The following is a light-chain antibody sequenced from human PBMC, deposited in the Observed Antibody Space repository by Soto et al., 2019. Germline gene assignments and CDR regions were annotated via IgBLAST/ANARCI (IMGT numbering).Light chain of an antibody. Sequence: DIQMTQSPSSVSASVGDRVTITCRASQGISSWLTWYQQKPGKAPRLLIYTASTLQSGVPSRFSRSGSGTDFTLTITSLQPEDFAIYYCQQANSFPWTFGQGTKVEIK. V-gene: IGKV1-12*01. J-gene: IGKJ1*01. CDR2: TAS. CDR1: QGISSW. CDR3: QQANSFPWT.